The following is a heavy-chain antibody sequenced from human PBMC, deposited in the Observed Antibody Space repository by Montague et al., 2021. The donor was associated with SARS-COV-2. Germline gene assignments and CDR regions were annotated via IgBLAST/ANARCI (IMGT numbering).Heavy chain of an antibody. V-gene: IGHV3-11*01. CDR2: ISDSGYTI. Sequence: SLRLSCAASGFTFSDYYMTWIRQAPGKGLEWVSYISDSGYTIYYADSVEGRFPISRDNAKNSLYLQMNSLRAEDTAMYYCAKDAKAIAYWGQGTLVTVSS. CDR3: AKDAKAIAY. J-gene: IGHJ4*02. D-gene: IGHD1-26*01. CDR1: GFTFSDYY.